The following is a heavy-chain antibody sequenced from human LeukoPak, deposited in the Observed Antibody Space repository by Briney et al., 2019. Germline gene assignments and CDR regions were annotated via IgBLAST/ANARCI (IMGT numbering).Heavy chain of an antibody. CDR3: AKVQYCTNGVCDAFDI. Sequence: GGSLRLSRAASGLTLSSYAMSWVRQAPGKGLEWVSAISGSGGSTYYADSVKGRFTISRDNSKNTLYLQMNSLRAEDTAVYYCAKVQYCTNGVCDAFDIWGQGTMVTVSS. CDR1: GLTLSSYA. D-gene: IGHD2-8*01. V-gene: IGHV3-23*01. CDR2: ISGSGGST. J-gene: IGHJ3*02.